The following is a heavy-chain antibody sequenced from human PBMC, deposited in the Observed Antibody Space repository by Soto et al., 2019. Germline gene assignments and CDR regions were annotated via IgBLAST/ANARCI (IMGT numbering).Heavy chain of an antibody. CDR2: VYPGDSDA. D-gene: IGHD3-10*01. J-gene: IGHJ4*02. CDR1: GYGFTSYW. Sequence: PGESLKISCQASGYGFTSYWIAWVRQQPGKGLEWMGIVYPGDSDARYSPSFQGQVTMSADKSINTAYLQWTSLKASDSAIYYCGRRGGRGLWSSPLDYWGRGTQVTVSS. CDR3: GRRGGRGLWSSPLDY. V-gene: IGHV5-51*01.